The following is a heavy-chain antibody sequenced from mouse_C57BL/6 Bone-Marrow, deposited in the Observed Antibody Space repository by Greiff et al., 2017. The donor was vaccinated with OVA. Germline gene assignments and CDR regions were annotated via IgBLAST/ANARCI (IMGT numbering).Heavy chain of an antibody. CDR1: GYAFSSSW. V-gene: IGHV1-82*01. J-gene: IGHJ2*01. CDR2: IYPGDGDT. Sequence: VQLQQSGPELVKPGASVKISCKASGYAFSSSWMNWVKQRPGKGLEWIGRIYPGDGDTNYNGKFKGKATLTADKSSSTAYMQLSSLTSEDSAVYFCVYYYGSSYVDYWGQGTTLTVSS. CDR3: VYYYGSSYVDY. D-gene: IGHD1-1*01.